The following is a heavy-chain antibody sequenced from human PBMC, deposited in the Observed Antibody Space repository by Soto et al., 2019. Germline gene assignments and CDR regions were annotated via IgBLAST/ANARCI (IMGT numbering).Heavy chain of an antibody. D-gene: IGHD3-9*01. CDR1: GGTFSTYT. CDR2: IIPIFGTA. V-gene: IGHV1-69*05. CDR3: ARDYDILTGPVYYFDY. J-gene: IGHJ4*02. Sequence: GASVKVSCKSSGGTFSTYTLAWVRQAPGQGLEWVGGIIPIFGTANYPQKFKGRVTMTRDTSTSTVYMELSSLRSEDTAVYYCARDYDILTGPVYYFDYWGQGTLVTVSS.